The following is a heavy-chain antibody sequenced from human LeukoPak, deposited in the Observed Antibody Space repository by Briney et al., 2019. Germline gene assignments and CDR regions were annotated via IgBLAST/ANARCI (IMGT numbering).Heavy chain of an antibody. Sequence: SETLSLTCTVSGGSISSHYWSWIRQPPGKGLEWIGEINHSGSTNYNPSLKSRVTISVDTSKNQFSLKLSSVTAADTAVYYCARARGNGAAAAPRYYYYGMDVWGQGTTVTVSS. CDR2: INHSGST. CDR3: ARARGNGAAAAPRYYYYGMDV. CDR1: GGSISSHY. D-gene: IGHD6-13*01. V-gene: IGHV4-34*01. J-gene: IGHJ6*02.